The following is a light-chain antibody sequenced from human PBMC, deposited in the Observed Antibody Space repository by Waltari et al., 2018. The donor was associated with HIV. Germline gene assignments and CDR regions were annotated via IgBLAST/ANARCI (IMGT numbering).Light chain of an antibody. V-gene: IGLV3-21*02. Sequence: SYVLTQPPSLSVAPGQTAKITCGGNNIGTKSVHWYQQKPGQAPVLVLHDDSDRPSETLELFSGSNSGNAATLAISRVEAGDEADYYCQVWDTTTAHSYFFGTGTKVTVL. CDR3: QVWDTTTAHSYF. CDR2: DDS. J-gene: IGLJ1*01. CDR1: NIGTKS.